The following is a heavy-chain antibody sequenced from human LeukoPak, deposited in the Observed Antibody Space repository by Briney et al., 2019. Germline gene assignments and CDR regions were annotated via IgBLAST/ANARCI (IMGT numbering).Heavy chain of an antibody. CDR3: ARDQAGYCSSTSCYRVLDV. V-gene: IGHV4-4*07. D-gene: IGHD2-2*03. CDR2: IYTSGST. CDR1: GGSISSYY. Sequence: SETLSLTCTVAGGSISSYYWSWIRQPAGKGLGWIGRIYTSGSTNYNPSLKSRVTMSVDTSKNQFSLKLSSVTAADTAVYYCARDQAGYCSSTSCYRVLDVWGQGTTVTVSS. J-gene: IGHJ6*02.